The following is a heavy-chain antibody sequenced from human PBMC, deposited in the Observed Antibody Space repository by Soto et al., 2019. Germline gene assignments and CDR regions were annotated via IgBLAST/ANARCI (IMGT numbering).Heavy chain of an antibody. D-gene: IGHD1-26*01. CDR1: GYTFTSYG. CDR3: AGDLSGSYFAPVDY. J-gene: IGHJ4*02. V-gene: IGHV1-18*01. CDR2: ISAYNGNT. Sequence: QVQLVQSGAEVKKPGASVKVSCKASGYTFTSYGISWVRQAPGQGLEWMGWISAYNGNTKYAQQPQGTVTPXTXTXXSTAYLELRRLRSEATAGYYCAGDLSGSYFAPVDYRGQGTLVTVSS.